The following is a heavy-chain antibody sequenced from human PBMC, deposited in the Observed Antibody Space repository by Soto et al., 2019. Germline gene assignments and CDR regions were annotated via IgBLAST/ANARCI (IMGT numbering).Heavy chain of an antibody. CDR3: ARYQVELDAFDI. CDR2: ITPFNGNT. J-gene: IGHJ3*02. D-gene: IGHD1-7*01. CDR1: GYTFTYRY. Sequence: ASVKVSCKASGYTFTYRYLHWVRQAPGQALEWMGWITPFNGNTNYAQKFQDRVTITRDRSMSTAYMELSSLRSEDTAMYYCARYQVELDAFDIWGQGTMVTVSS. V-gene: IGHV1-45*02.